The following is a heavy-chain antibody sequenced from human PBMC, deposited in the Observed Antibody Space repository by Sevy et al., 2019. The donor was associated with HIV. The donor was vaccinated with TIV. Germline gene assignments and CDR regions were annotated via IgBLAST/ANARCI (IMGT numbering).Heavy chain of an antibody. V-gene: IGHV3-15*07. CDR3: AARTSSYGMDV. CDR2: IRSNDDGGTT. Sequence: GGSLRLSCVASGFTFRNASMNWVRQAPGKGLEWVGLIRSNDDGGTTDYAAPVKGRFTISRDDSKNTLYLQMNSLNTEDTAVYYCAARTSSYGMDVWGQGTTVTVSS. J-gene: IGHJ6*02. CDR1: GFTFRNAS. D-gene: IGHD1-1*01.